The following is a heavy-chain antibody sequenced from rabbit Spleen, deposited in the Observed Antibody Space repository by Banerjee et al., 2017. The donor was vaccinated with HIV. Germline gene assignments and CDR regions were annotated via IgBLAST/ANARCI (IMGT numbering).Heavy chain of an antibody. CDR1: GFDFSNYY. D-gene: IGHD1-1*01. CDR3: ARDTSSSFSSYGMDL. Sequence: QLKETGGGLVQPGGSLTLSCKASGFDFSNYYMGWVRQAPGKGLEWIGDIDPGLAATYYAPWVNGRFPISSHNAQNTLYLQLNSLTAADTATYFCARDTSSSFSSYGMDLWGPGTLVTVS. J-gene: IGHJ6*01. V-gene: IGHV1S7*01. CDR2: IDPGLAAT.